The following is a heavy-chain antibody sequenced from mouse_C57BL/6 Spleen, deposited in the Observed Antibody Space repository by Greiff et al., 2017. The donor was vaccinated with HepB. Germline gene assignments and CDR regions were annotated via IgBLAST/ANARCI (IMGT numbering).Heavy chain of an antibody. Sequence: VQLQQSGAELVKPGASVQMSCKASGYTFTTSPIEGMKQNHGKSLEWIGNFHPYNDDTKYNEKFKGKATLTVEKSSSTVYLELSRLTSDDSAVYYGARGNYGSSWRYFDVWGTGTTVTVSS. D-gene: IGHD1-1*01. CDR2: FHPYNDDT. CDR3: ARGNYGSSWRYFDV. V-gene: IGHV1-47*01. CDR1: GYTFTTSP. J-gene: IGHJ1*03.